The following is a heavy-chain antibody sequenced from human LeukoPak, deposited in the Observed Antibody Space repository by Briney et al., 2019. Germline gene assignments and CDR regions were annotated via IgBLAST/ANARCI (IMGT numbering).Heavy chain of an antibody. D-gene: IGHD3-22*01. CDR2: IIPIFGPA. CDR3: AREYYDSSGYYLLD. Sequence: VASVKVSCKASGGTISSSAISWVRQAPGQGLEWMGGIIPIFGPANYAQKFQGRVTITADESTNTAYMELSSLRSEDTAVYYCAREYYDSSGYYLLDWGQGTLVTVSS. J-gene: IGHJ4*02. CDR1: GGTISSSA. V-gene: IGHV1-69*13.